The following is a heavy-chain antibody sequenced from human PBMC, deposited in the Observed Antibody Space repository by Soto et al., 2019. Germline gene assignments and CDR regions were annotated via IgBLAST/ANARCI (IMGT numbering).Heavy chain of an antibody. V-gene: IGHV4-31*03. J-gene: IGHJ4*02. Sequence: SETLSLTCTVSGGSISSGGYYWSWIRQHPGKGLEWIGYIYYSGSTYYNPSLKSRVTISVDTSKNQFSLKLSSVTAADTAVYYCASTSLGYCSSTSCQRYFDYWGQGTPVTVSS. CDR3: ASTSLGYCSSTSCQRYFDY. D-gene: IGHD2-2*01. CDR1: GGSISSGGYY. CDR2: IYYSGST.